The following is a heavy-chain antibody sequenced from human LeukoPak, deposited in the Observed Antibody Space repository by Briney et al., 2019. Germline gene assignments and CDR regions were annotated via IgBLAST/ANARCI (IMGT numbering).Heavy chain of an antibody. CDR3: ASSYDFWSGYFDY. D-gene: IGHD3-3*01. CDR2: ISSSSSYI. J-gene: IGHJ4*02. V-gene: IGHV3-21*01. Sequence: GGSLRLSCAVSGFTFSSYSMKWVRQAPGKGLEWVSSISSSSSYIYYADSVKGRFTISRDNAKNSLYLQMNSLRAEDTAVYYCASSYDFWSGYFDYWGQGTLVTVSS. CDR1: GFTFSSYS.